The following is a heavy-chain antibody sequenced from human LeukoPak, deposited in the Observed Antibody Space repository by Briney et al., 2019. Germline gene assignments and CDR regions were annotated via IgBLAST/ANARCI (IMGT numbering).Heavy chain of an antibody. Sequence: QPGRSLRLSCAASGFTFSSYAMHWVRQAPGKGLEWVAVISYDGSNKYYADSVKGRFTISRDNSKNTLYLQMNSLRAEDTAVYYCARDLSLPPNHYYYYGMDVWGQGTTVTVSS. J-gene: IGHJ6*02. V-gene: IGHV3-30-3*01. D-gene: IGHD1-14*01. CDR3: ARDLSLPPNHYYYYGMDV. CDR1: GFTFSSYA. CDR2: ISYDGSNK.